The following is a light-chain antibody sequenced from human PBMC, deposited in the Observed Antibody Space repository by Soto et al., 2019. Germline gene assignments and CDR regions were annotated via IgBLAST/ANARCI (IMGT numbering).Light chain of an antibody. J-gene: IGLJ3*02. CDR1: SSDVGGYNY. V-gene: IGLV2-11*01. CDR3: CSYAGSNTYGV. CDR2: DVN. Sequence: QSALTQPRSVSGSPGQSVTISCTGTSSDVGGYNYVSWYQQHPGKAPKVMIYDVNKRPSGVPDRFSGSKSGNTASLTIFGLQAEDEADYFCCSYAGSNTYGVFGGGTKLTVL.